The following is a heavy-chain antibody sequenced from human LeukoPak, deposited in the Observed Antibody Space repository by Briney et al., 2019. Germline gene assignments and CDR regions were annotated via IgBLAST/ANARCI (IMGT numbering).Heavy chain of an antibody. D-gene: IGHD6-6*01. V-gene: IGHV1-18*01. J-gene: IGHJ6*03. CDR2: ISAYNGNT. Sequence: ASVKVSCKASGYTFTSYGISWVRQAPGQGLEWMGWISAYNGNTNYAQKLQGRVTMTTDTSTSTAYMELRSLRSDDTAVYYCATHEYSGSPAPRHYYYYYMDVWGKGTTVTVSS. CDR3: ATHEYSGSPAPRHYYYYYMDV. CDR1: GYTFTSYG.